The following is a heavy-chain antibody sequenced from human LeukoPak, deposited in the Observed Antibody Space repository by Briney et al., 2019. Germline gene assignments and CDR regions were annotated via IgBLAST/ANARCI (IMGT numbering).Heavy chain of an antibody. CDR3: ARMGTDY. D-gene: IGHD7-27*01. CDR1: GFTFSSYW. Sequence: GGSLRLSCAASGFTFSSYWMNWVRQAPGKGLVWVSRINRDGITTTYADSVKGRFTISRDNTKNTLYLQMNSLRAEDTAVYYCARMGTDYWGQGTLVTVSS. V-gene: IGHV3-74*01. J-gene: IGHJ4*02. CDR2: INRDGITT.